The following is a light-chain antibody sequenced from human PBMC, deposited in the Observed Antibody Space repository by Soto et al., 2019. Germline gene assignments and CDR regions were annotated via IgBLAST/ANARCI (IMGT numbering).Light chain of an antibody. J-gene: IGKJ5*01. CDR1: RTVTSTY. V-gene: IGKV3-20*01. CDR3: QHYAGGSRIT. Sequence: ETVLTQSPGTLSLSPGERATLSGMASRTVTSTYLAWYQQKPGQAPRLLIYGTSSRATGIPDRFSGSGFGTDFTLTISRLEPEDFALYYCQHYAGGSRITFGQGTRLEIK. CDR2: GTS.